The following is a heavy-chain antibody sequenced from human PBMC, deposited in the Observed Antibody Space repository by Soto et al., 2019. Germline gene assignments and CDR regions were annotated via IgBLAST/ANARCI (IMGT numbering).Heavy chain of an antibody. CDR1: GGSVSSGSYY. D-gene: IGHD1-26*01. V-gene: IGHV4-61*01. J-gene: IGHJ4*02. Sequence: QVQLQESGPGLVKPSETLSLTCTVSGGSVSSGSYYWSWIRQPPGKGLEWIGYIYYSGSTNYNPSLKSRVTISVDTSKNPFSLKLSSVTAADTAVYYCARAGLGDGSDYWGQGTRVTVSS. CDR3: ARAGLGDGSDY. CDR2: IYYSGST.